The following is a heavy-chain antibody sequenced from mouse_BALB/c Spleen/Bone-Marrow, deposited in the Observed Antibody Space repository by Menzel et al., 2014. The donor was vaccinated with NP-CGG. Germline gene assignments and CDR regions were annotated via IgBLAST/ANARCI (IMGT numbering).Heavy chain of an antibody. CDR2: INPSTGYT. CDR3: ARRGVWG. Sequence: QVQLQQSGAELAKPGASVKMSCKASGYTFTSYWMHWVKQRPGQGLEWIGYINPSTGYTEYNQKFKDKSTLTADKSSSTAYKERSSQTSEDSAVYYCARRGVWGWGQGTSVTVSS. J-gene: IGHJ4*01. D-gene: IGHD2-10*02. V-gene: IGHV1-7*01. CDR1: GYTFTSYW.